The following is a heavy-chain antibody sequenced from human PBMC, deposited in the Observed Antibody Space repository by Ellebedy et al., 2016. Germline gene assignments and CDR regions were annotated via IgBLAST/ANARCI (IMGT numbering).Heavy chain of an antibody. D-gene: IGHD3-10*01. Sequence: ESLKISCAVYGGSFSGYYWSWIRQPPGKGLEWIGEINHSGSTNYNPSLKSRVTISVDTSKNQFSLKLSSVTAADTAVYYCASGYGLNWFDPWGQGTLVTVSS. CDR3: ASGYGLNWFDP. V-gene: IGHV4-34*01. CDR1: GGSFSGYY. CDR2: INHSGST. J-gene: IGHJ5*02.